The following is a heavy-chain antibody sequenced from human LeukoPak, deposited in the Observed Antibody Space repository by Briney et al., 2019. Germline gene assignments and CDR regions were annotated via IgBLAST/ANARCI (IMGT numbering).Heavy chain of an antibody. CDR1: GFTVSSNY. V-gene: IGHV3-66*04. CDR2: IYSGGST. D-gene: IGHD3-3*01. CDR3: ARHRRFLEWYPSWFDP. J-gene: IGHJ5*02. Sequence: GGSLRLSCAASGFTVSSNYMSWVRQAPGKGLEWVSVIYSGGSTYYADSVKGRFTISRDNSKNTLYLQMNSLRAEDTAVYYCARHRRFLEWYPSWFDPWGQGTLVTVSS.